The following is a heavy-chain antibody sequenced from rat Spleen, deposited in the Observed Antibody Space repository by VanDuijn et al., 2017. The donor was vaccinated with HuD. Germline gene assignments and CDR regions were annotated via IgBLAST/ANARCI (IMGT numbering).Heavy chain of an antibody. CDR2: MRYNGDT. D-gene: IGHD1-11*01. Sequence: QVQLKESGPGLVQPSQTLSLTCTVSGFSLTSSNVHWVRQPPGKGLEWMGRMRYNGDTSYNSALKSRLSISRDTSKNQVFLKMNSLQTDDTGTYYCTRDRNYGGYVMDAWGQGASVTVSS. V-gene: IGHV2-63*01. J-gene: IGHJ4*01. CDR3: TRDRNYGGYVMDA. CDR1: GFSLTSSN.